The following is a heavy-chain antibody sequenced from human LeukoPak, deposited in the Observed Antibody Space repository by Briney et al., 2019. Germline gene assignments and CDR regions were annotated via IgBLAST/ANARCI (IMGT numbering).Heavy chain of an antibody. CDR2: IAHDGSET. CDR3: ARAPSFVGTDAFDI. V-gene: IGHV3-7*01. D-gene: IGHD2-15*01. CDR1: GFTFSTYW. Sequence: GGSLRLSCAASGFTFSTYWMTWVRQAPGQGLDWVANIAHDGSETYYVDSVKGRFTISRDNAKNSLYLQMNSLRAEDTAVYYCARAPSFVGTDAFDIWGQGTMVTVSS. J-gene: IGHJ3*02.